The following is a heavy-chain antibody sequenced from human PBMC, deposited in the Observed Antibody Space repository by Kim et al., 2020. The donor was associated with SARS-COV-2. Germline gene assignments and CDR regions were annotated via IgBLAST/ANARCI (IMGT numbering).Heavy chain of an antibody. CDR3: ARDRAFGDYDSSDY. V-gene: IGHV3-33*01. D-gene: IGHD3-22*01. Sequence: ADSVKGRFTIPRDNSKNTLYLQMNSLRAEDTAVYYCARDRAFGDYDSSDYWGQGTLVTVSS. J-gene: IGHJ4*02.